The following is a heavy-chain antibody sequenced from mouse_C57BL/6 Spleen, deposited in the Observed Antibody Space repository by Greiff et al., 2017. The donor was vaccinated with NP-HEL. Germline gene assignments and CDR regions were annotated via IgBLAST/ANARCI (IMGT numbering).Heavy chain of an antibody. CDR2: INPSNGGT. Sequence: QVHVKQSGTELVKPGASVKLSCKASGYTFTSYWMHWVKQRPGQGLEWIGNINPSNGGTNYNEKFKSKATLTVDKSSSTAYMQLSSLTSEDSAVYYCARGLRLPPWFAYWGQGTLVTVSA. CDR1: GYTFTSYW. D-gene: IGHD3-2*02. J-gene: IGHJ3*01. V-gene: IGHV1-53*01. CDR3: ARGLRLPPWFAY.